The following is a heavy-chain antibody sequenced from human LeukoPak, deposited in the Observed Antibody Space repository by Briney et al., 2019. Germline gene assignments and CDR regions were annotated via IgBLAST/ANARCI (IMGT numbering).Heavy chain of an antibody. D-gene: IGHD3-9*01. CDR2: IRSKANSYAT. CDR3: TSGYDILTSYFSFDY. Sequence: GGSLKLSCAASGFTFSGSAMHWVRQASGKGLEWVGRIRSKANSYATAYAASVKGRFTISRDDSKNTAYLQMNSLKTEDTAVYYCTSGYDILTSYFSFDYWGQGTLVTVSS. V-gene: IGHV3-73*01. J-gene: IGHJ4*02. CDR1: GFTFSGSA.